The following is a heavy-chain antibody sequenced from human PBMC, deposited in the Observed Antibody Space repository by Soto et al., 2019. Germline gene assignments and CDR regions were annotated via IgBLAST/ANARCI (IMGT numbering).Heavy chain of an antibody. CDR1: GYTFTSYD. Sequence: ASVKVSCNASGYTFTSYDINWVRQATGQGLEWMGWMNPNSGNTGYAQKFQGRVTMTRNTSKSIAYLQMNSLKIDDTAVYHCSRVPRNNRGAPLDYWGQGTLVTVSS. J-gene: IGHJ4*02. CDR3: SRVPRNNRGAPLDY. D-gene: IGHD3-10*01. CDR2: MNPNSGNT. V-gene: IGHV1-8*01.